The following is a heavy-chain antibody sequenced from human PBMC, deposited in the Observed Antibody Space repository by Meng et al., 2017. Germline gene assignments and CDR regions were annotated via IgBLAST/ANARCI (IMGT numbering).Heavy chain of an antibody. D-gene: IGHD3-22*01. J-gene: IGHJ2*01. V-gene: IGHV1-69*02. CDR3: ASRVAYYYDSSGYYKNWYFDL. Sequence: HVQRVQSGGEVKKPGSSVKVSCKASGGTFSSYTISWVRQAPGQGLEWMGRIIPILGIANYAQKFQGRVTITADKSTSTAYMELSSLRSEDTAVYYCASRVAYYYDSSGYYKNWYFDLWGRGTLVTVSS. CDR2: IIPILGIA. CDR1: GGTFSSYT.